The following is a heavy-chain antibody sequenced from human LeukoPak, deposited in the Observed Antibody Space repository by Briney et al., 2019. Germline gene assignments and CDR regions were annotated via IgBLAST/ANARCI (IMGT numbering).Heavy chain of an antibody. CDR3: ARSSGRSVFDY. CDR2: SRNKANSYTT. CDR1: GFTVSDYY. J-gene: IGHJ4*02. Sequence: GGSLRLSCAASGFTVSDYYIDWVRQAPGKGLEWVGRSRNKANSYTTEYAASVEGRFTISRDDSENSLYLQMNSLKTEDTAVYYCARSSGRSVFDYWGQGTLVTVSS. V-gene: IGHV3-72*01. D-gene: IGHD1-26*01.